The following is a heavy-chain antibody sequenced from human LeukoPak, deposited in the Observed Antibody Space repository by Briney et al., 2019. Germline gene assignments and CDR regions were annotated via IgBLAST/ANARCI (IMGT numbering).Heavy chain of an antibody. CDR3: AKDLGVQLWLVIDY. CDR2: IWYDGSNK. Sequence: PGGSLRLSCAASGFTFSSYGMHWVRQAPGKGLEWVAVIWYDGSNKYYAGSVKGRFTISRDNSKNTLYLQMNSLRAEDTAVYYCAKDLGVQLWLVIDYWGQGTLVTVSS. V-gene: IGHV3-33*06. CDR1: GFTFSSYG. J-gene: IGHJ4*02. D-gene: IGHD5-18*01.